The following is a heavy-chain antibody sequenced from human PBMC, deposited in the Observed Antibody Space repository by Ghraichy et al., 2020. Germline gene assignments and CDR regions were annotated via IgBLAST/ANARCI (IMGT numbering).Heavy chain of an antibody. CDR2: ISGSGGST. CDR1: GFTFSSYA. Sequence: LSLTCAASGFTFSSYAMSWVRQAPGKGLEWVSAISGSGGSTYYADSGKGRFTISRDNSKNTLYLQMNSLRAEDTAVYYCAKVHDFWSGEYYFDYWGQGTLVTVSS. CDR3: AKVHDFWSGEYYFDY. D-gene: IGHD3-3*01. J-gene: IGHJ4*02. V-gene: IGHV3-23*01.